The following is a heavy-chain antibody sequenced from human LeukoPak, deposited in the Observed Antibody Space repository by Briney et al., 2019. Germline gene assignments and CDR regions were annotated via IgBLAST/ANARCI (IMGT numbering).Heavy chain of an antibody. V-gene: IGHV3-20*04. J-gene: IGHJ4*02. CDR2: INWNGGST. CDR3: ARDTGYDLSPAYDY. Sequence: PGGSLRLSCAASGFTIDDYGMSWFRQAPGKGLEWVAGINWNGGSTGYADSVKGRFSISRDNAKNSLYLQMNSLRAEDTALYYCARDTGYDLSPAYDYWGQGTLVSVSS. CDR1: GFTIDDYG. D-gene: IGHD3-3*01.